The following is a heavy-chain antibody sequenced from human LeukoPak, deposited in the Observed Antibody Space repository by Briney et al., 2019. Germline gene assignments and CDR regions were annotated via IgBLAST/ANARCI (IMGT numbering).Heavy chain of an antibody. D-gene: IGHD1-14*01. Sequence: PGGSLRLSCAASGFTFSSYAMSWVRQAPGKGLEWVANIKQDGSEKYYVDSVKGRFTISRDNAKNSLYLQMNSLRAEDTAVYYCAIPEVWGQGTLVTVSS. CDR1: GFTFSSYA. CDR2: IKQDGSEK. V-gene: IGHV3-7*01. J-gene: IGHJ4*02. CDR3: AIPEV.